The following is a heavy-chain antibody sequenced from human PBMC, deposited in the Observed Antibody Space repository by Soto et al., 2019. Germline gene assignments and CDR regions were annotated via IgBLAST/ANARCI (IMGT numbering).Heavy chain of an antibody. Sequence: QVQLQESGPGLVKPSQTLSLTCTVSGGSISSGGYYWSWIRQHPGKGLEWIGYIYYSGSTYYNPSLKSRVNISVDTSKNQFSRKLSSVTAAYTAVDDCARVRTTGIPGEDAFAIWGQGTMVTVSS. D-gene: IGHD4-17*01. CDR2: IYYSGST. V-gene: IGHV4-31*03. J-gene: IGHJ3*02. CDR1: GGSISSGGYY. CDR3: ARVRTTGIPGEDAFAI.